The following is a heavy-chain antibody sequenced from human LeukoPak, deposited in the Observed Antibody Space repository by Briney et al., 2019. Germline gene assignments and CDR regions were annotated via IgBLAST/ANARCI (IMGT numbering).Heavy chain of an antibody. CDR2: INWNGGST. D-gene: IGHD3-10*01. Sequence: PGGSLRLSCAASGFAFDDYGMSWVRQAPGKGLEWVSGINWNGGSTGYADSVKGRFTISRDNAKNSLYLRMNSLRAEDTALYHCARDGEGYGMDVWGQGTTVTVSS. V-gene: IGHV3-20*01. CDR1: GFAFDDYG. CDR3: ARDGEGYGMDV. J-gene: IGHJ6*02.